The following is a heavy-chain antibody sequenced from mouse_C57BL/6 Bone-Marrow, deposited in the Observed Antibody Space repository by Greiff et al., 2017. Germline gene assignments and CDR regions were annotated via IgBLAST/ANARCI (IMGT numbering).Heavy chain of an antibody. D-gene: IGHD1-1*02. CDR2: IYPRSGNT. J-gene: IGHJ4*01. CDR1: GYTFTSYG. V-gene: IGHV1-81*01. Sequence: VQGVESGAELARPGASVKLSCKASGYTFTSYGISWVKQRTGQGLEWIGEIYPRSGNTYYNEKFKGKATLTADKSSSTAYMQLRSLTSEDSAVYFCASRILWAMDYWGQGTSVTVSS. CDR3: ASRILWAMDY.